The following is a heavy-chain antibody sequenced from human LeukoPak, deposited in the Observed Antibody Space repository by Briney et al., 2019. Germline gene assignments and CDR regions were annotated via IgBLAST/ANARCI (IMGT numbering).Heavy chain of an antibody. CDR3: APIVATTNFDY. CDR1: GFTFSSYE. CDR2: ISSSGSTI. Sequence: PGGSLRLSCAASGFTFSSYEMNWVRQAPGKGLEWVSYISSSGSTIYYADSVKGRFTISRDSAKNSLYLQMNSLRAEDTAVYYCAPIVATTNFDYWGQGTLVTVSS. V-gene: IGHV3-48*03. J-gene: IGHJ4*02. D-gene: IGHD5-12*01.